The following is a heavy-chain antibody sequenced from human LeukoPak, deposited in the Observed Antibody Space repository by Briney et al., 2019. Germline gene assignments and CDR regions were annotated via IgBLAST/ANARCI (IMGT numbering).Heavy chain of an antibody. Sequence: ASVEVSCKASGYTFTGYYIHWVRQAPGQGLEWMGWINPTSGGTKYAQKFQGRVTMTRDTSISTAYMELSRLRADDTAVFYCARGGGAWDNPFDYWGQGTLVTVSS. J-gene: IGHJ4*02. CDR2: INPTSGGT. CDR1: GYTFTGYY. V-gene: IGHV1-2*02. D-gene: IGHD1/OR15-1a*01. CDR3: ARGGGAWDNPFDY.